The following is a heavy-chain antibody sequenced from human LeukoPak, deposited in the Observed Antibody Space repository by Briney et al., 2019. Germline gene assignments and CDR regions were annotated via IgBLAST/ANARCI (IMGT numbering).Heavy chain of an antibody. D-gene: IGHD3-22*01. CDR2: IYYSGGT. J-gene: IGHJ4*02. CDR1: GGSVSSGSYY. Sequence: PSETLSLTCTVSGGSVSSGSYYWSWIRQPPGKGLEWIGYIYYSGGTNYNPSLKSRVTISVDTSKNQFSLKLSSVTAADTAVYYCASFEGSYYDSSGYYDYWGQGTLVTVSS. V-gene: IGHV4-61*01. CDR3: ASFEGSYYDSSGYYDY.